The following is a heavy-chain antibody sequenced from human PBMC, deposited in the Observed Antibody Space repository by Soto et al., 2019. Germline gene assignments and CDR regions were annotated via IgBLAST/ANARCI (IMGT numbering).Heavy chain of an antibody. CDR3: ARGAKRQQLGNADYYYYGMDV. Sequence: ASVKVSCKASGYTFTSYGITWVRQAPGQGLEWMGWISAYNGNTNSAQKPQGRVTMTTDTSTSTAYMELRSLGSDDTAVYYCARGAKRQQLGNADYYYYGMDVWGQGTTVTVSS. J-gene: IGHJ6*02. CDR2: ISAYNGNT. D-gene: IGHD6-13*01. CDR1: GYTFTSYG. V-gene: IGHV1-18*04.